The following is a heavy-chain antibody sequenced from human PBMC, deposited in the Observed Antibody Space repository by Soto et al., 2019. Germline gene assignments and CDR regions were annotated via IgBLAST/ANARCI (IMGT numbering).Heavy chain of an antibody. D-gene: IGHD3-22*01. J-gene: IGHJ5*02. CDR1: GGTFSSYA. CDR3: ARAGPGRYYDRSGSDDNWYVP. Sequence: QVQLVQSGAEVKKPGSSVKVSCKASGGTFSSYAISWVRQAPGQGLEWMGGIIPIFGTANYAQKFQGRVTITADESTNRVCLELSSLRFADTTVDYRARAGPGRYYDRSGSDDNWYVPGGEGALVTVAS. CDR2: IIPIFGTA. V-gene: IGHV1-69*01.